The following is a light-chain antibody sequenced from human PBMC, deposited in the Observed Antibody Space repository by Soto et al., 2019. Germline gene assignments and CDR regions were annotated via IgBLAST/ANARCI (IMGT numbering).Light chain of an antibody. V-gene: IGKV3-15*01. CDR2: GAS. CDR3: QQYNNWPRT. J-gene: IGKJ1*01. CDR1: QSVSSN. Sequence: EVMMTQSPATLSVSPGERATLSSRASQSVSSNLAWYQQKPGQAPRLVIYGASTRATGIPARFSGSGSGTEFTLTISSLQSEDFAVYYCQQYNNWPRTFGQGTKVEI.